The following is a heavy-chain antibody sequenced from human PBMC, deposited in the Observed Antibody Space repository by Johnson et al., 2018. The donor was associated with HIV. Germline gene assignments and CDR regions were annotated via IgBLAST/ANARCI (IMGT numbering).Heavy chain of an antibody. CDR3: ARGSLSGWFPPDALDI. Sequence: VQLVESGGGLVQPGRSLRLSCAASGFTFSSYAMHWVRQAPGKGLEWVANIKQDGSEKYYVDSVKGRFTISRDNAKNSLSLQMISLRAEDTVIYYCARGSLSGWFPPDALDIWGQGTMVTVSS. CDR1: GFTFSSYA. V-gene: IGHV3-7*03. D-gene: IGHD6-19*01. CDR2: IKQDGSEK. J-gene: IGHJ3*02.